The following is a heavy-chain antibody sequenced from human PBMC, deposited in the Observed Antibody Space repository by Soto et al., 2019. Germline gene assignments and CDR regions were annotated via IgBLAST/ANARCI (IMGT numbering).Heavy chain of an antibody. D-gene: IGHD3-22*01. CDR1: GFTFSSYG. J-gene: IGHJ4*02. CDR3: AKESAHYYDSSGYYFDY. CDR2: ISYDGSNK. V-gene: IGHV3-30*18. Sequence: GGSLRLSCAASGFTFSSYGMHWVRQAPGKGLEWVAVISYDGSNKYYADSVKGRFTISRDNSKNTLYLQMNSLRAEDTAVYYCAKESAHYYDSSGYYFDYWGQGTLVTVSS.